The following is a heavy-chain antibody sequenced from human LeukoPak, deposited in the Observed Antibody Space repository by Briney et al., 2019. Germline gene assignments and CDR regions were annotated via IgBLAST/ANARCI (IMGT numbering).Heavy chain of an antibody. CDR3: ARLSGAGYFDY. V-gene: IGHV4-39*01. CDR1: GFIFSSKG. CDR2: IYYSGST. Sequence: GSLRLSCAGSGFIFSSKGMSWVRQPPGKGLEWIGSIYYSGSTYYNPSLKSRVTISVDTSKNQFSLKLSSVTAADTAVYYCARLSGAGYFDYWGQGTLVTVSS. D-gene: IGHD1-26*01. J-gene: IGHJ4*02.